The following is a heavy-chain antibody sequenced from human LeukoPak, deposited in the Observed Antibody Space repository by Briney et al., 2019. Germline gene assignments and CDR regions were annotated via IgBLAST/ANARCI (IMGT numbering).Heavy chain of an antibody. J-gene: IGHJ4*02. V-gene: IGHV3-23*01. CDR2: ISANGDRT. D-gene: IGHD1-20*01. CDR1: GFTFRSYA. CDR3: AKDILVNWRSWGVDF. Sequence: PGGSLRLSCAASGFTFRSYAMNWVRQTPGKGLEWVSVISANGDRTDYADSVKGRFTISRDNSNNTLYLQMNSLRAEDTATYYCAKDILVNWRSWGVDFWGQGTRVTVSS.